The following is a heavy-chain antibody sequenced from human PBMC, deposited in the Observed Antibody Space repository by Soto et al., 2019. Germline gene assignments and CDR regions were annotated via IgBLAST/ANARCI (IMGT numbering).Heavy chain of an antibody. J-gene: IGHJ4*02. CDR1: GFTFSSYS. CDR2: ISSSSSYI. D-gene: IGHD4-17*01. CDR3: ARINRLTTVTKPGDY. Sequence: EVQLVESGGGLVKPGGSLRLSCAASGFTFSSYSMNWVRQAPGKGLEWVSSISSSSSYIYYADSVKGRFTISRDNAKNSLYLQMNSLRAEDTAVYYCARINRLTTVTKPGDYWGQGTLVTVSS. V-gene: IGHV3-21*01.